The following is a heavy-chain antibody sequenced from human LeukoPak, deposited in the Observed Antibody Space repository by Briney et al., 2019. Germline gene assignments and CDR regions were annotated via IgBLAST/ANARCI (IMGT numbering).Heavy chain of an antibody. Sequence: GGSLRLSCAASGFTFSSYSMNWVRQAPGKGLEWVSSISSSGNYVYYADSMKGRFTISRDNAKTSLYLRMNSLRAEDTAVYYCARNSTVVAGTFDIWGQGTMVTVSS. CDR2: ISSSGNYV. CDR1: GFTFSSYS. CDR3: ARNSTVVAGTFDI. J-gene: IGHJ3*02. V-gene: IGHV3-21*01. D-gene: IGHD2-15*01.